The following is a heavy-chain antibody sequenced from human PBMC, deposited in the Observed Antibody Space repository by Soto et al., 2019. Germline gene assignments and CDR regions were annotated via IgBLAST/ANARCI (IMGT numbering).Heavy chain of an antibody. CDR3: ARGGVGSSDAFDI. D-gene: IGHD6-6*01. CDR1: GGSISSSNW. CDR2: IYHSGST. Sequence: QVQLQESGPGLVKPSGTLSLTCAVSGGSISSSNWWSWVRQPPGKGLEWIGEIYHSGSTNYNPSLKSRVTRSVDQSKNQFAVELSSVSAADTAVYYCARGGVGSSDAFDIWGQGTMVTVSS. J-gene: IGHJ3*02. V-gene: IGHV4-4*02.